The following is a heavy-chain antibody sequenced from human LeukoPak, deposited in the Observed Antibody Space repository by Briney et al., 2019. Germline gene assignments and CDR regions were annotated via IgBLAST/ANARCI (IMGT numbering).Heavy chain of an antibody. CDR1: GYTFTSYG. J-gene: IGHJ4*02. Sequence: ASVKVSCKASGYTFTSYGISWVRQAPGQGLEWMGWISAYNGNTNYAQKLQGRVTMTTDTSTSTAYMELRSLRSDDTAVYYCARDMSLYDFWSGPMYYFDYWGQGTLVTVSS. CDR3: ARDMSLYDFWSGPMYYFDY. CDR2: ISAYNGNT. D-gene: IGHD3-3*01. V-gene: IGHV1-18*01.